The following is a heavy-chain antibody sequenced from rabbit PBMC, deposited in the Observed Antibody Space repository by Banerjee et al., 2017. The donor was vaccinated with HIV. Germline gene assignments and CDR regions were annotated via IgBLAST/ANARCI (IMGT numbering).Heavy chain of an antibody. J-gene: IGHJ4*01. CDR3: ARCRIVAGVGYFNL. D-gene: IGHD4-1*01. Sequence: QSLEESGGDLVKPGASLTLTCTASGFSFSSSYYMCWVRQAPGKGLEWIACIYTGSSGSTYYASWAKGRFTISKTSSTTVTLQMTSLTAADTATYFCARCRIVAGVGYFNLWGPGTLVTVS. CDR2: IYTGSSGST. V-gene: IGHV1S40*01. CDR1: GFSFSSSYY.